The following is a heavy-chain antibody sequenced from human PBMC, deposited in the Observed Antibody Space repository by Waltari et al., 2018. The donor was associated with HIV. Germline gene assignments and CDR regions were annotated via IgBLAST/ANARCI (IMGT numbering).Heavy chain of an antibody. D-gene: IGHD3-10*01. CDR3: ARAFMIRGTGAFDI. V-gene: IGHV3-48*03. CDR2: MSSSGSTI. J-gene: IGHJ3*02. CDR1: GFTFSSYQ. Sequence: EVQVVESGGGLVQPGGSLRLSCAASGFTFSSYQMNGVRQASGKGLEWVSYMSSSGSTIYFADSVKGRFTMSRDNAKNSLYLRMNSLRAEDTAVYYCARAFMIRGTGAFDIWGQGTMVTVSS.